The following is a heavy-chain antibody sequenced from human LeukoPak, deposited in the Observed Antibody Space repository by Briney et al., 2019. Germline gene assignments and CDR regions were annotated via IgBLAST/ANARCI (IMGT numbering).Heavy chain of an antibody. CDR3: AALLTYFSGGSCPFDN. Sequence: SETLSLTCTVSGYFISSGYYWGWIRQPPGKGLEWIGSIYHSGTTYYNPSLKSRVTISADTSKNKFSLKMTSVTAAATAGYYCAALLTYFSGGSCPFDNWGQGTLVTVSS. J-gene: IGHJ4*02. V-gene: IGHV4-38-2*02. CDR2: IYHSGTT. D-gene: IGHD2-15*01. CDR1: GYFISSGYY.